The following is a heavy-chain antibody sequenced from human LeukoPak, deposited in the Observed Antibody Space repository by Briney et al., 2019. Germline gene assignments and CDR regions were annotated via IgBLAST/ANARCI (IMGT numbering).Heavy chain of an antibody. CDR3: ARASGYSLYYYYYGMDV. CDR1: GGSISSYY. D-gene: IGHD3-3*01. J-gene: IGHJ6*02. Sequence: PSETLSLTCTVSGGSISSYYWSWIRQPPGRGLEYIGHVYYSGNTDYNPSLKSRVTMSVDTSKNQFSLRLNSVTAADTAVYYCARASGYSLYYYYYGMDVWGQGTTVTVSS. CDR2: VYYSGNT. V-gene: IGHV4-59*01.